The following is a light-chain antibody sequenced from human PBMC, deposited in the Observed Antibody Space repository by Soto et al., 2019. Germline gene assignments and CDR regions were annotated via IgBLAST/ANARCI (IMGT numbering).Light chain of an antibody. V-gene: IGKV3-11*01. CDR3: QQRSNWPLT. CDR2: DAS. J-gene: IGKJ4*01. CDR1: QNVHNY. Sequence: EIVLTQSPATLSLSPGERATLSCRASQNVHNYLAWYQHKPGQAPRLLIYDASNRATGIPAKFSGSGSGTDFTLTISSLEPEDFAVYYCQQRSNWPLTFGGGTKVDIK.